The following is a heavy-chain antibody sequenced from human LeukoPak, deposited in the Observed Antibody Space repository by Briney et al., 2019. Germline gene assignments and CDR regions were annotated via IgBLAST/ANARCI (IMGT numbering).Heavy chain of an antibody. V-gene: IGHV3-23*01. CDR2: IRGSGGST. CDR1: ACTLSSYA. J-gene: IGHJ4*02. CDR3: AKGFGTVDTGYFDY. Sequence: GGSLRLSCAASACTLSSYAMSCVRQAPGKGLEWVSAIRGSGGSTYYADSVKGRFTISRDNSKNTLYLQMNSLRAEDTAVYYCAKGFGTVDTGYFDYWGQGTLVTVSS. D-gene: IGHD4-23*01.